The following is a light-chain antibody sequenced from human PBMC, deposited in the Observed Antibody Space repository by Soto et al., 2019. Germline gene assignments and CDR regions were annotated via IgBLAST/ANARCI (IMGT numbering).Light chain of an antibody. Sequence: QSSLTRPASVSGSPGQSITISCTGTSSDVGGYNYVPWYQLHPGKAPKLILYEVTNRPSGVSDRFSGSKSGNTASLTISGLQAEDEADYYCSSYTSSTAYVFGTGTKVTVL. CDR3: SSYTSSTAYV. J-gene: IGLJ1*01. CDR1: SSDVGGYNY. CDR2: EVT. V-gene: IGLV2-14*01.